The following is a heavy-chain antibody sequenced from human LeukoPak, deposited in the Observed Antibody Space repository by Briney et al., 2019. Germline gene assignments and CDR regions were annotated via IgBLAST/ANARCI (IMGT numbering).Heavy chain of an antibody. J-gene: IGHJ4*02. V-gene: IGHV3-23*01. D-gene: IGHD3-10*01. CDR2: ISADGQVT. CDR1: LFTLCTYA. CDR3: AGDIYNTILYRLAH. Sequence: GGSLRLSCAGSLFTLCTYAMRWVRQAPGMGLEWVSSISADGQVTYYADSVEGRFTVSRDNSKSTLYLQMNSLRAEDTSTYYCAGDIYNTILYRLAHWGQGTLVTVSS.